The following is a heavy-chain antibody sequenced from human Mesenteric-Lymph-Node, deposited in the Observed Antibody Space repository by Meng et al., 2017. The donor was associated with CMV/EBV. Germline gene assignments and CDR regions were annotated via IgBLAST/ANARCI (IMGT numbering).Heavy chain of an antibody. CDR2: IYHSGGT. Sequence: VPGGSISSSNWWSWVRQPPGKGLGWIGEIYHSGGTNYNPSLKSRVTISVDKSKNQFSLKLSSVTAADTAVYYCAGTAIRVGATTFVYWGQGTLVTVSS. V-gene: IGHV4-4*02. CDR3: AGTAIRVGATTFVY. CDR1: GGSISSSNW. D-gene: IGHD1-26*01. J-gene: IGHJ4*02.